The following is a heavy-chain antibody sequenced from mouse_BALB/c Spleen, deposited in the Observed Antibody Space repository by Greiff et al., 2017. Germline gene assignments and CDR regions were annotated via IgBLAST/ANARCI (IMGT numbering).Heavy chain of an antibody. CDR1: GYAFSSYW. D-gene: IGHD2-3*01. V-gene: IGHV1-80*01. Sequence: QVQLQQPGAELVRPGSSVKISCKASGYAFSSYWMNWVKQRPGQGLEWIGQIYPGDGDTNYNGKFKGKATLTADKSSSTAYMQLSSLTSEDSAVYFCAGYDDYAMDYWGQGTSVTVSS. CDR2: IYPGDGDT. CDR3: AGYDDYAMDY. J-gene: IGHJ4*01.